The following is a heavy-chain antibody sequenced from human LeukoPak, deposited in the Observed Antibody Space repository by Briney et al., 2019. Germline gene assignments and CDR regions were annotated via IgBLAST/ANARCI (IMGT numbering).Heavy chain of an antibody. D-gene: IGHD2-2*01. CDR1: GGSISIGTDY. CDR3: ARGCSRNRCTGAFDI. CDR2: VYSSGNA. J-gene: IGHJ3*02. V-gene: IGHV4-61*02. Sequence: KTSETLSLTCTVSGGSISIGTDYWSWIRQPAGKGLEWIGRVYSSGNANYNPSLKSRVTMSVDTSKNQFSLKLGSVTAADTAIYYCARGCSRNRCTGAFDIWGQGTMVNVSS.